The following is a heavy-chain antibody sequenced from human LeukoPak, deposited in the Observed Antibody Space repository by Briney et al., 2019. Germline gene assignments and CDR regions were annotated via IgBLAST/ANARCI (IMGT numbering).Heavy chain of an antibody. CDR1: GYSFNTFW. J-gene: IGHJ4*02. D-gene: IGHD3-10*01. CDR2: IYPSDSET. V-gene: IGHV5-51*01. CDR3: ARLIYFGSGRTYFFDY. Sequence: GESQQISCKGSGYSFNTFWIGWVRQTPETGLEWMGNIYPSDSETKYRPSFKGQITISVDKSINTAYLRLSSLKASDTAMYYCARLIYFGSGRTYFFDYWGQGTLVTVSS.